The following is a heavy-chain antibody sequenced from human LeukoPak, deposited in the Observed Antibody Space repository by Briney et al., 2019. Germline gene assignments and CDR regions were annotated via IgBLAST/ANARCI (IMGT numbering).Heavy chain of an antibody. V-gene: IGHV4-59*01. Sequence: KPSETLSLTCTVSAGSISNYYWSWIRQPPGKGLEWIGYIYYSGSTNYNPSLKSRVTISVDTSKNQFSLKLSSVTAADTAVYYYASAGPNSSGWYPHQYFDYWGQGTLVTVSS. CDR2: IYYSGST. J-gene: IGHJ4*02. D-gene: IGHD6-19*01. CDR3: ASAGPNSSGWYPHQYFDY. CDR1: AGSISNYY.